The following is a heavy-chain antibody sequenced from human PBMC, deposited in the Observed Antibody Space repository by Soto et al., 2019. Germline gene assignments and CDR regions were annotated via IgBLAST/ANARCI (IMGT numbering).Heavy chain of an antibody. D-gene: IGHD2-21*02. Sequence: PSETLSLTCTVSGGSISSYYWSWIRQPPGKGLEWIGYIYYSGSTNYNPFLKSRVTISVDTSKNQFSLKLSSVTAADTAVYYCARDRIGGRPTVTAPAGGMDVWGQGTTVTVSS. J-gene: IGHJ6*02. CDR3: ARDRIGGRPTVTAPAGGMDV. CDR1: GGSISSYY. V-gene: IGHV4-59*01. CDR2: IYYSGST.